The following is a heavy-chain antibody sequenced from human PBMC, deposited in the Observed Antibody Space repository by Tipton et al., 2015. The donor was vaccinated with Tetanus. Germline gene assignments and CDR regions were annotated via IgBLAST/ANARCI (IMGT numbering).Heavy chain of an antibody. J-gene: IGHJ4*02. CDR2: IYPGDPDT. CDR1: GYIFTNHW. Sequence: QLVQSGGEVKKPGESLKISCKGSGYIFTNHWIGWVRQKPGKGLEWMGIIYPGDPDTRYSPSFQGQVTISVDKSINTAYLQWSSLKASDTSVFYCARAHCTDGVCNFDFWGQGALVTVAS. D-gene: IGHD2-8*01. V-gene: IGHV5-51*01. CDR3: ARAHCTDGVCNFDF.